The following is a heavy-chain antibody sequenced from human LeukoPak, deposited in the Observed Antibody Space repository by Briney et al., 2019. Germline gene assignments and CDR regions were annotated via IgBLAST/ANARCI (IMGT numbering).Heavy chain of an antibody. V-gene: IGHV3-30-3*01. J-gene: IGHJ5*02. D-gene: IGHD1-7*01. Sequence: QAGGSLRLSCAASGFTFSRYAMHWVRQAPGKGLEWVAVISYDGSNKYYADSVKGRFTISRDNSKNTLYLQMNSLRAEDTAVYYCAREADETGTTAWFDPWGQGTLVTVSS. CDR2: ISYDGSNK. CDR3: AREADETGTTAWFDP. CDR1: GFTFSRYA.